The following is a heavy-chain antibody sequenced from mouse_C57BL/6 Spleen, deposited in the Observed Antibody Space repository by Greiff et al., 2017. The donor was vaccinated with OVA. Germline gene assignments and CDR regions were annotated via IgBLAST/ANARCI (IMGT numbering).Heavy chain of an antibody. V-gene: IGHV1-18*01. Sequence: VQLQQSGPELVKPGASVKLPCKASGYTFTDYNMAWVKQSHGKSLEWIGDINPNNGGTIYNQKFKGKATLTVDKSSSTAYMALRSLTSEDTAVDYSARGGLPYAMDYWGKGTSVTVAS. CDR1: GYTFTDYN. J-gene: IGHJ4*01. CDR3: ARGGLPYAMDY. D-gene: IGHD2-2*01. CDR2: INPNNGGT.